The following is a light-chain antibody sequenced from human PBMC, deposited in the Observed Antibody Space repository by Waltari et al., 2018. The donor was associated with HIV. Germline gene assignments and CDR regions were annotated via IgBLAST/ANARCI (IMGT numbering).Light chain of an antibody. J-gene: IGKJ4*01. CDR3: QQYDNLPLT. CDR1: QDISDF. V-gene: IGKV1-33*01. Sequence: DIQMTQSPSSLSASVGDSVNITCQASQDISDFLNWYQQKPGKAPKLLIYDASNLETGVPSTFSGSGSGTDFTFTISSLQPEDIATYYCQQYDNLPLTFGGGTKVEIK. CDR2: DAS.